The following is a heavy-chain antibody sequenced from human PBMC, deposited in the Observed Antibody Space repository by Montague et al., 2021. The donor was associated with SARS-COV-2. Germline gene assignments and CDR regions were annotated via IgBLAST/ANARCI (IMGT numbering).Heavy chain of an antibody. Sequence: QSGAEVKKPGESLRISCKGSGYSFTSYWISWVRQMPGKGLEWMGRIDPSDSYTNYSPSFQGHVTIPADKSISTAYLQWSSLKASDTAMYYCARRAGSSFIDNWFDPWGQGTLVTVSS. D-gene: IGHD6-13*01. V-gene: IGHV5-10-1*01. CDR3: ARRAGSSFIDNWFDP. CDR1: GYSFTSYW. CDR2: IDPSDSYT. J-gene: IGHJ5*02.